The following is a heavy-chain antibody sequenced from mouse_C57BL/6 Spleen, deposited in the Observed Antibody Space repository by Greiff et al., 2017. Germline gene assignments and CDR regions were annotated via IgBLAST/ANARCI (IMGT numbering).Heavy chain of an antibody. CDR1: GYTFTSYW. V-gene: IGHV1-59*01. CDR3: ARGGTTVEYFDY. J-gene: IGHJ2*01. D-gene: IGHD1-1*01. CDR2: IDPSDSYT. Sequence: QVQLQQPGAELVRPGTSVKLSCKASGYTFTSYWMHWVKQRPGQGLEWIGVIDPSDSYTNYNQKFKGKATLTVDTSSSTAYMQLSSLTSEDSAVYYCARGGTTVEYFDYWGQGTTLTVSS.